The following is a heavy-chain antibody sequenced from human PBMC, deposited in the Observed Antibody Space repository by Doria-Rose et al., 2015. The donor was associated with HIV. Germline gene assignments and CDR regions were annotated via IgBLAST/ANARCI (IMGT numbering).Heavy chain of an antibody. CDR2: IFYTGST. CDR1: GGSISHYY. J-gene: IGHJ4*02. CDR3: ARVLSGTYDY. D-gene: IGHD1-26*01. V-gene: IGHV4-59*01. Sequence: QVQLQQWGPGLVKPSKTLSLTCSVSGGSISHYYWSWIRQPPGKGLEYIGDIFYTGSTNYSPPLKSRVSISIDTSKNKFSLRLSSVTAADTAVYYCARVLSGTYDYWGQGTLVTVSS.